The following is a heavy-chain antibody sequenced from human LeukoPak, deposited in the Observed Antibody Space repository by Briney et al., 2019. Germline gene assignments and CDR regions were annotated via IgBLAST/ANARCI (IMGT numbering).Heavy chain of an antibody. CDR2: INHSGST. CDR1: GGSFSGYY. D-gene: IGHD6-13*01. V-gene: IGHV4-34*01. Sequence: SETLSLTCAVYGGSFSGYYWSWIRQPPGKGLEWIGEINHSGSTYYNPSLKSRVTISVDTSKNQFSLKLSSVTAADTAVYYCARPIGYSSSWYSRNDAFDIWGQGTMVTVSS. J-gene: IGHJ3*02. CDR3: ARPIGYSSSWYSRNDAFDI.